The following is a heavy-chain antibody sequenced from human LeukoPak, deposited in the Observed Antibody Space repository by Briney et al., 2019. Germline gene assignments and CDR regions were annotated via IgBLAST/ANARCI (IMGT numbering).Heavy chain of an antibody. V-gene: IGHV1-2*02. Sequence: GASVKVSCKASGYTFTGYYMHWVRQAPGQGLEWMGWINPNSGGTNYAQKFQGRVTMTRDTSISTAYMELSRLRSDDTAVYYCARDVNRAAAGSVWFDPWGQGTLVTVSS. CDR3: ARDVNRAAAGSVWFDP. CDR2: INPNSGGT. CDR1: GYTFTGYY. J-gene: IGHJ5*02. D-gene: IGHD6-13*01.